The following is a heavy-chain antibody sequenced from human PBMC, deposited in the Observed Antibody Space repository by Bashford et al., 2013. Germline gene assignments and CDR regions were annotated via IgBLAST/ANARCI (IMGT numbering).Heavy chain of an antibody. D-gene: IGHD6-19*01. V-gene: IGHV4-4*07. CDR3: ARSSGWYQPSACCGMDV. Sequence: RPLLYSSETLSLTCTVSGGSISSYYWSWIRQPAGKGLEWIGRIYTSGSTNYNPSLKSRVTMSVDTSKNQFSLKLSSVTAADTAVYYCARSSGWYQPSACCGMDVWGQGTTVTVSS. CDR2: IYTSGST. J-gene: IGHJ6*02. CDR1: GGSISSYY.